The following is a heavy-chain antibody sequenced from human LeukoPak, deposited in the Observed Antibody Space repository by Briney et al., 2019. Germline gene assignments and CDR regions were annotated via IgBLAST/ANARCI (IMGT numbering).Heavy chain of an antibody. CDR3: ASSRRVPGVSIGYFDS. CDR1: GGSISSGSYY. J-gene: IGHJ4*02. D-gene: IGHD3-10*01. Sequence: SETLSLTCTVSGGSISSGSYYWSWIRQPAGKGLEWIGRIYTSGSTNYNPSLKSRVTISVDTSKNQFSLKLSSLTAADTALYYCASSRRVPGVSIGYFDSWGQGTLVTVSS. CDR2: IYTSGST. V-gene: IGHV4-61*02.